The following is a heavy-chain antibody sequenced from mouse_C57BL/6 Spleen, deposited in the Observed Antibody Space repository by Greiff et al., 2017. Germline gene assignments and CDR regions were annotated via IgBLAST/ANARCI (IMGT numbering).Heavy chain of an antibody. D-gene: IGHD3-3*01. J-gene: IGHJ4*01. CDR1: GYTFTSYW. Sequence: QVQLQQPGAELVMPGASVKLSCKASGYTFTSYWMHWVKQRPGQGLEWIGEIDPSDSYTNYNQKFKGKSTLTVDKSSSTAYMQLSSLTSEDSAVYYCERQGRFRMDYWGQGTSVTVSS. CDR2: IDPSDSYT. V-gene: IGHV1-69*01. CDR3: ERQGRFRMDY.